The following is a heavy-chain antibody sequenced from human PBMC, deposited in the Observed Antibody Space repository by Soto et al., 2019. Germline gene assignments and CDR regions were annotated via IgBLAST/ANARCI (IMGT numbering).Heavy chain of an antibody. CDR3: ARDWKGAEGFDP. Sequence: QVQFVQSGAEVKKPGASVKVSCKASGYTFSTYGFSWVRQAPGQWLEWMGWIGADNGDTYYAQNFQGRVTMTTDTSTTASYMELRSLTSDDTAVYFCARDWKGAEGFDPWGQGTLVTVSS. V-gene: IGHV1-18*01. D-gene: IGHD1-1*01. CDR2: IGADNGDT. J-gene: IGHJ5*02. CDR1: GYTFSTYG.